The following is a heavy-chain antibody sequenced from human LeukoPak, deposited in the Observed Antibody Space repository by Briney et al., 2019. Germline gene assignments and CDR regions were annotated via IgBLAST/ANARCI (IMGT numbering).Heavy chain of an antibody. J-gene: IGHJ4*02. Sequence: PGGSLRLSCAGSGFTFGGYGMHWFRQTPGKALEWVAVIAYDGSRAFYADSVKGRFTISRDNSKNTMSVQMDDLRAEDTTVYYCTRYNNDHFDYWGQGTLVTVSS. CDR3: TRYNNDHFDY. CDR1: GFTFGGYG. V-gene: IGHV3-33*01. D-gene: IGHD1-14*01. CDR2: IAYDGSRA.